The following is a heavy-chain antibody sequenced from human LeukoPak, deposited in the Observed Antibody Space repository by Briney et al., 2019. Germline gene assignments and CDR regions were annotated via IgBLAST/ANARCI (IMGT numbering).Heavy chain of an antibody. J-gene: IGHJ4*02. CDR1: GFTFSSYS. D-gene: IGHD6-19*01. V-gene: IGHV3-21*01. CDR2: ISSSSSYI. Sequence: GGSLRLSCAASGFTFSSYSMNWVGQAPGKGVEGVSSISSSSSYIYYADSVKGRFTISRDNAKNSLYLQMNSLRAEDTAVYYCARRIAVAYFDYWGQGTLVTVSS. CDR3: ARRIAVAYFDY.